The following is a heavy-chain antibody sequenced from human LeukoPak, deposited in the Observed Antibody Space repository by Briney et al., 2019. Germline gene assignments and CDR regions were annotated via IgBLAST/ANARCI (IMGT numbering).Heavy chain of an antibody. CDR3: ARAGYYYDSSATRAFDI. V-gene: IGHV1-69*05. CDR2: IIPIFGTA. J-gene: IGHJ3*02. Sequence: SVKVSCKASGGTFSSYAISWVRQAPGQGLEWMGGIIPIFGTANYAQKFQGRVTITTDESTSTAYMELSSLRSEDTAVYYCARAGYYYDSSATRAFDIWGQGTMVTVSS. D-gene: IGHD3-22*01. CDR1: GGTFSSYA.